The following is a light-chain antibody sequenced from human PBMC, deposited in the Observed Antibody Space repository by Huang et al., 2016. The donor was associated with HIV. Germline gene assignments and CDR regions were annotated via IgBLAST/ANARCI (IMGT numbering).Light chain of an antibody. CDR1: QSISNY. CDR2: AAS. J-gene: IGKJ3*01. CDR3: QQSYSIPASFT. V-gene: IGKV1-39*01. Sequence: DIQMTQSPSSLSASVGDRVTISCRASQSISNYLNWYQHKPGKAPKLLIDAASSLQSGVPSRFSGSGSGTEFTLTISSLQPEDFASYYCQQSYSIPASFTFGPGTKVDIK.